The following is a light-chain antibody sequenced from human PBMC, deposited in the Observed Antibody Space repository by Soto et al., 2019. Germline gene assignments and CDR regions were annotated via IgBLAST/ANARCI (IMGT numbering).Light chain of an antibody. Sequence: QAVVTQPPSASGTPGQRVTISCSGSSSNIGNNHVYWYQQLPGTAPKLLIYRDNQRPSVVPDRFSGSRSGTSASLAISGLRFEDEADYHCAAWDGSLSGVVFGGGTKLTVL. V-gene: IGLV1-47*01. CDR2: RDN. CDR1: SSNIGNNH. J-gene: IGLJ2*01. CDR3: AAWDGSLSGVV.